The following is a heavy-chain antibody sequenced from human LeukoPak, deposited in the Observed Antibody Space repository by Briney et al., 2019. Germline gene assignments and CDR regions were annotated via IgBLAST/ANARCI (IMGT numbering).Heavy chain of an antibody. CDR1: GYRFTNYW. D-gene: IGHD7-27*01. CDR3: ARRANWGYYFDY. Sequence: GESLKISCAGSGYRFTNYWIGWVRQMPGKGPEWMGIMYPGDSEAPYSPSFQGQVTISADKSISTAYLQWSSLKATDTAMYYCARRANWGYYFDYWGQGTLVTVSS. J-gene: IGHJ4*02. CDR2: MYPGDSEA. V-gene: IGHV5-51*01.